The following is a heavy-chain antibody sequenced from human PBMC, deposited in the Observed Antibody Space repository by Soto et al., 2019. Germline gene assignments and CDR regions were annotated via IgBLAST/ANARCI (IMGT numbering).Heavy chain of an antibody. CDR1: GYTFTSYG. CDR3: ARARVGATTFHYYYGMDV. CDR2: ISAYNGNT. Sequence: ASVKVSCKASGYTFTSYGISWVRRAPGQGLEWMGWISAYNGNTNYAQKLQGRVTMTTDTSTSTAYMELRSLRSDDTAVYYCARARVGATTFHYYYGMDVWGQGTTVTVSS. V-gene: IGHV1-18*04. J-gene: IGHJ6*02. D-gene: IGHD1-26*01.